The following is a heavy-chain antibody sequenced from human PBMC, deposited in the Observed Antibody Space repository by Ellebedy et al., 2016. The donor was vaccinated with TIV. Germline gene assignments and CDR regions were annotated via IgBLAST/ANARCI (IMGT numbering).Heavy chain of an antibody. CDR2: IDPTDSYT. J-gene: IGHJ6*02. V-gene: IGHV5-10-1*01. D-gene: IGHD3-10*01. Sequence: GESLKISCKASGYSFSTYWITWVRQIPGKGLEWMGKIDPTDSYTNYSPSFQGLVTISADESASTAYLQWPSLKAADSATYYCSRHRGYGMDVWGQGTTVTVSS. CDR1: GYSFSTYW. CDR3: SRHRGYGMDV.